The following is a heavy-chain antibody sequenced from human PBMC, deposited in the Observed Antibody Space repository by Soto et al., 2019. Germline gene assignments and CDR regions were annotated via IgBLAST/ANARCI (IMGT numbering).Heavy chain of an antibody. V-gene: IGHV3-74*01. CDR3: ARGRSGTYALDY. J-gene: IGHJ4*02. CDR1: GFTFGSYW. D-gene: IGHD1-26*01. Sequence: GGSLRLSCASSGFTFGSYWMHWVRQAPGKGLAWASRLNSDGSTTNYADSVKGRFTISRDNAKNTVYLQMNSLRVEDTAVYYCARGRSGTYALDYWGQGILVTVSS. CDR2: LNSDGSTT.